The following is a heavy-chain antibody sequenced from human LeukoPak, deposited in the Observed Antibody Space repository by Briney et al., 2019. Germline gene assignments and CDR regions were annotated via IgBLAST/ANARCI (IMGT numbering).Heavy chain of an antibody. CDR3: ARHKQGGPDKQWLVPNWFDP. CDR1: GVSISSSSYY. D-gene: IGHD6-19*01. Sequence: SETLSLTCTVSGVSISSSSYYWGWIRQPPGKGLVWIVSIYYSGNTYYNPSLKSRVTISVDTSKNQFSLKLSSVTAADTAVYYCARHKQGGPDKQWLVPNWFDPWGQGPLVTVPS. J-gene: IGHJ5*02. V-gene: IGHV4-39*01. CDR2: IYYSGNT.